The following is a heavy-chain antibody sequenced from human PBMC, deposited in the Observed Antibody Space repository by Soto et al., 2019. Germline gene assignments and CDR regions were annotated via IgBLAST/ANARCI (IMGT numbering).Heavy chain of an antibody. D-gene: IGHD6-19*01. CDR2: ISYDGSNK. CDR1: GFTFSSYG. CDR3: AKAWAVAGTVCYFDY. V-gene: IGHV3-30*18. Sequence: ESGGGVVQPGRSLRLSCAASGFTFSSYGMHWVRQAPGKGLEWVAVISYDGSNKYYADSVKGRFTISRDNSKNTLYLQMNSLRAEDTAVYYCAKAWAVAGTVCYFDYWGQGTLVTVSS. J-gene: IGHJ4*02.